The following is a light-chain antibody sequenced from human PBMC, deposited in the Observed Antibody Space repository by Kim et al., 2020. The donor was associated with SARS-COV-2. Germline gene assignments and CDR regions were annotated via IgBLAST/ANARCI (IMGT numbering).Light chain of an antibody. V-gene: IGLV2-8*01. Sequence: QSVTISCTGVSSDIDYYKYVSWYQHHPGKAPKLIIYEVNRRPSGVPDRFSGSRSGNTASLTVSELQTEDEADYYCSSYAGNNNCVFGTGTKVTVL. CDR1: SSDIDYYKY. CDR2: EVN. J-gene: IGLJ1*01. CDR3: SSYAGNNNCV.